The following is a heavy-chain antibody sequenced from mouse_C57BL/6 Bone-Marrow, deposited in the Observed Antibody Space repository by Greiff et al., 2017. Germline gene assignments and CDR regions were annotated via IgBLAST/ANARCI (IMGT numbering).Heavy chain of an antibody. Sequence: QVQLQQPGAELVKPGASVKLSCKASGYTFTSYWMHWVKQRPGQGLEWIGMIHPNSGSTNYNEKFKSKATLTVDKSSGTAYMQLSSLTSEDSAVYYCAGGSSYDAMDYWGQGTSVTVSS. D-gene: IGHD1-1*01. V-gene: IGHV1-64*01. J-gene: IGHJ4*01. CDR2: IHPNSGST. CDR3: AGGSSYDAMDY. CDR1: GYTFTSYW.